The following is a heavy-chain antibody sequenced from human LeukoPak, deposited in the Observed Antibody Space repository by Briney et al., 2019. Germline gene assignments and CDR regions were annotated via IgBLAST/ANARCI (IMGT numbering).Heavy chain of an antibody. CDR3: ARDPGVVAFHYFDY. V-gene: IGHV3-23*01. D-gene: IGHD2-21*01. J-gene: IGHJ4*02. Sequence: GGSLRLSCAASGFTYSSHAMGWVRQAPGKGLEWVSGIGGLGGSTYYAGSVKGRFTIPRDNSQNTLYLHMNNLRADDTAVYYCARDPGVVAFHYFDYWGQGSLVTVSS. CDR1: GFTYSSHA. CDR2: IGGLGGST.